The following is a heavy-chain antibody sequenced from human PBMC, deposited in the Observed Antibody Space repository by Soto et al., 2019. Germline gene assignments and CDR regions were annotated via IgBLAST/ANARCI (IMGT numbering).Heavy chain of an antibody. CDR3: SSDRGAVTGQYFDY. Sequence: QVQREESGGGLVKPGGSLRLSCAASGFTFSAVYMSWIRQAPNKGLEYISYISSSGTSANYADSVKGRFTISRDNAKNALYRHMHSLTAEDSAVYYCSSDRGAVTGQYFDYWGQGALVTVSS. V-gene: IGHV3-11*05. CDR1: GFTFSAVY. D-gene: IGHD6-19*01. CDR2: ISSSGTSA. J-gene: IGHJ4*02.